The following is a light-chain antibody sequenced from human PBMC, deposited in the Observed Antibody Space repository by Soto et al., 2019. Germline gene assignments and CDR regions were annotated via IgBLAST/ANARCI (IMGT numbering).Light chain of an antibody. Sequence: EIVLTQSPGTLSLSPGERATLSCRASQSVTNNYLAWYQQKPGQAPRLIIYDASSRASGIPDRFSGSGSGTDFTLTITGLQPEDFAMYYCQQVASSPRTFGQGTKVEI. CDR1: QSVTNNY. CDR2: DAS. CDR3: QQVASSPRT. J-gene: IGKJ1*01. V-gene: IGKV3-20*01.